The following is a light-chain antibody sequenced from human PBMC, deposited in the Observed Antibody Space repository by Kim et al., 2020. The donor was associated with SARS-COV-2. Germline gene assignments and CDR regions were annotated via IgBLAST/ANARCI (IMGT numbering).Light chain of an antibody. CDR3: SSYPRL. V-gene: IGLV2-14*03. Sequence: QSALTQPASVSGSPGQSVTISCTGTSSDIGDYNYVSWYQQHPGKSPKLMIHDVSERPSGVSHRFSGSKSGNTASLTISGLEAEDEANYYCSSYPRLFGGGTKLTV. CDR1: SSDIGDYNY. CDR2: DVS. J-gene: IGLJ3*02.